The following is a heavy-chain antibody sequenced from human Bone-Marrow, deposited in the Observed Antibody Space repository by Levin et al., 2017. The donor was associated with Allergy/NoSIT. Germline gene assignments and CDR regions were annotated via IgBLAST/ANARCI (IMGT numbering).Heavy chain of an antibody. CDR3: AREGGGASGFDP. V-gene: IGHV4-4*02. J-gene: IGHJ5*02. CDR2: INHSGIT. CDR1: GASISSGYW. D-gene: IGHD1-26*01. Sequence: SETLSLTCAVSGASISSGYWWSWVRQPPGKGLEWIGEINHSGITNYQPSLKSRVSMSVDTSKNQVSLTLTSVTAADTAVYYFAREGGGASGFDPWGQGTLVTVSS.